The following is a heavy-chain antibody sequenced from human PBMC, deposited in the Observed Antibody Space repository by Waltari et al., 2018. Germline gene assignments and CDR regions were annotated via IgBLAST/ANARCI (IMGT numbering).Heavy chain of an antibody. J-gene: IGHJ6*03. CDR2: IYYSGST. D-gene: IGHD2-2*01. V-gene: IGHV4-59*01. CDR1: GGSISSYY. CDR3: ARGIPAASFYYYYYMDV. Sequence: QVQLQESGPGLVKPSETLSLTCTVSGGSISSYYWSWIRQPPGKGLEWIGYIYYSGSTNYNPSLKSRVTILVDTSKNQFSLKLSSVTAADTAVYYCARGIPAASFYYYYYMDVWGKGTTVTISS.